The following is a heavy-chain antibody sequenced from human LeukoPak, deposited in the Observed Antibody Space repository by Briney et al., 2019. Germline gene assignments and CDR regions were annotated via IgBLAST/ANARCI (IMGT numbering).Heavy chain of an antibody. CDR2: IYYSGST. V-gene: IGHV4-59*11. Sequence: PSETLSLTCTVSGGSISSHYWSWIRQPPGKGLEWIGYIYYSGSTNYNPSLKSRVTISVDTSKNQFSLKLSSVTAADTAVYYCARGPSGSYNVFDYWGQGTLVTVSS. CDR1: GGSISSHY. CDR3: ARGPSGSYNVFDY. J-gene: IGHJ4*02. D-gene: IGHD1-26*01.